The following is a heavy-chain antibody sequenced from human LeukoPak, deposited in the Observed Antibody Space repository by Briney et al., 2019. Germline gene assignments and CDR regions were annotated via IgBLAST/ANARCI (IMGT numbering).Heavy chain of an antibody. CDR1: GGSISSSSYS. Sequence: SETLSLTCTVSGGSISSSSYSWGWIRRPPGKGLEWIGSIYYSGSTYYNPSLKSRVTISGDTSKNQFSLKLSSVTAADTAVYYCARRGYYGSGVLGYFDYWGQGTLVTVSS. CDR2: IYYSGST. J-gene: IGHJ4*02. D-gene: IGHD3-10*01. V-gene: IGHV4-39*01. CDR3: ARRGYYGSGVLGYFDY.